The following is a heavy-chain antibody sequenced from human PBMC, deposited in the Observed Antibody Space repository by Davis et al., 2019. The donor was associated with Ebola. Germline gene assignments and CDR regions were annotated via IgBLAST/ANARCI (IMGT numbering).Heavy chain of an antibody. D-gene: IGHD1-7*01. CDR1: GFTFSSYG. CDR2: IWYDGGTK. V-gene: IGHV3-33*06. J-gene: IGHJ6*02. CDR3: AKVGQMKWNFRYAMDD. Sequence: GESLKISCAASGFTFSSYGMHWVRQAPGKGLEWVAVIWYDGGTKYYADSVKGRFIISRDNSKNMLYLQMNSLRAEDTAVYYCAKVGQMKWNFRYAMDDWGQGTTVTVS.